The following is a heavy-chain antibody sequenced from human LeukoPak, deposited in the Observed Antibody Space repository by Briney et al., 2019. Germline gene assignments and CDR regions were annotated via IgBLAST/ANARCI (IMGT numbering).Heavy chain of an antibody. D-gene: IGHD3-22*01. CDR3: AREGYYDSSGYYESPYYFDY. CDR2: IIPIFGTA. CDR1: GGTFSSYA. V-gene: IGHV1-69*06. J-gene: IGHJ4*02. Sequence: SVKVSCKASGGTFSSYAISWVRQAPGQGLEWMGGIIPIFGTANYAQKFQGRVTITADKSTSTAYMEPSSLRSEDTAVYYCAREGYYDSSGYYESPYYFDYWGQGTLVTVSS.